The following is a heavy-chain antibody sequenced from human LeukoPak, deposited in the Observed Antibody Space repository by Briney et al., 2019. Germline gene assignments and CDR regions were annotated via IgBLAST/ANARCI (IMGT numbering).Heavy chain of an antibody. D-gene: IGHD2-15*01. V-gene: IGHV4-39*01. Sequence: SETLSLTCTVSGGSISSSSYYWGWLRQPPGKGLEWIGSIYYSGSTYYSPSLKSRVTISVDTSKNQFSLKLSSVAAADTAVYYCARRGRNYYYYMDVWGKGTTVTVSS. CDR1: GGSISSSSYY. J-gene: IGHJ6*03. CDR2: IYYSGST. CDR3: ARRGRNYYYYMDV.